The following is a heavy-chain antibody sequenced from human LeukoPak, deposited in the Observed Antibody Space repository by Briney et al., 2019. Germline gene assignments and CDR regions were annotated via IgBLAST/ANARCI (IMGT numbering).Heavy chain of an antibody. CDR1: GYTFTGYY. D-gene: IGHD2-2*03. V-gene: IGHV1-2*02. J-gene: IGHJ4*02. Sequence: GASVKVSCKASGYTFTGYYMHWVRQAPGQGLEWMGWINPNSGGTNYAQKFQGRVTMTEDTSTDTAYMGLSSLRSEDTAVYYCATDLHVDILGLSCWGQGTLVTVSS. CDR2: INPNSGGT. CDR3: ATDLHVDILGLSC.